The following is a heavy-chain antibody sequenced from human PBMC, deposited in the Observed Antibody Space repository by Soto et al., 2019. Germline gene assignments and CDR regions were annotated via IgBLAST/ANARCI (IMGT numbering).Heavy chain of an antibody. CDR3: AAKSKGYSYGYGTYYGMDV. CDR1: GFTFTSSA. CDR2: IVVGSGNT. Sequence: SVKVSCKASGFTFTSSAVQWVRQARGQRLEWIGWIVVGSGNTNYAQKFQERVTITRDMSTSTAYMELSSLRSEDTAVYYCAAKSKGYSYGYGTYYGMDVWGQGTTVTVSS. V-gene: IGHV1-58*01. J-gene: IGHJ6*02. D-gene: IGHD5-18*01.